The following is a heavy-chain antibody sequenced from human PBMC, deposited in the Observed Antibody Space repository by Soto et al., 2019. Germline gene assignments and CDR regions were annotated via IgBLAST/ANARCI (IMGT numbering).Heavy chain of an antibody. D-gene: IGHD2-8*02. CDR3: ARHLAAGDV. J-gene: IGHJ4*02. CDR1: GSTLVNIY. V-gene: IGHV1-46*01. Sequence: ASVKDTCRASGSTLVNIYIHWVPLAPGHGLEWMAIINPTGGSTNYAQKFQGRLTLTMDTSTSTVYMELSSLTSEDTAMYYCARHLAAGDVWGQGTLVTVSS. CDR2: INPTGGST.